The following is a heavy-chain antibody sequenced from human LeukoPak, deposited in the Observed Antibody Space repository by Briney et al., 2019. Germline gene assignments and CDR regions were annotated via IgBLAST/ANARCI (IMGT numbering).Heavy chain of an antibody. CDR1: GYTFTSYY. J-gene: IGHJ3*02. Sequence: ASVKVSCKASGYTFTSYYMHWVRQAPGQGLEWMGIINPSGGSTSYAQKFQGRVTMTRDTSTSTVYMELSSLRSEDTAVYYCASLSFGGGDEEADAFDIWGQGTMVTASS. V-gene: IGHV1-46*01. CDR2: INPSGGST. D-gene: IGHD2-21*01. CDR3: ASLSFGGGDEEADAFDI.